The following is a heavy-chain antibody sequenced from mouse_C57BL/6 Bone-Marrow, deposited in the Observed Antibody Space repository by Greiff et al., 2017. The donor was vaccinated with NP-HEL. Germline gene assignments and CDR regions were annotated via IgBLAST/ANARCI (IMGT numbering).Heavy chain of an antibody. J-gene: IGHJ1*03. D-gene: IGHD1-1*01. V-gene: IGHV5-17*01. CDR2: ISSGSSTI. CDR3: ARRTVSSWYFDV. Sequence: EVHLVESGGGLVKPGGSLKLSCAASGFTFSDYGMHWVRQAPEKGLEWVAYISSGSSTIYYADTVKGRFTISRDNAKNTLFLQMTSLRSEDTAMYYCARRTVSSWYFDVWGTGPTVTVSS. CDR1: GFTFSDYG.